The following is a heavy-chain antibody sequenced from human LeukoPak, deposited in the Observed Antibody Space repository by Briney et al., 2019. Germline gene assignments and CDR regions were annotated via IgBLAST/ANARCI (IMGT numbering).Heavy chain of an antibody. Sequence: GESLKISCKGSEYSFTSYWIGWVCQMPGKGLEWMGIIYPGDSDTRFSPSFKGQVTISADKSISTAYLQWSSLKASDTAMYYCARLSSSGYYPFWAFDIWGQGTMVTVSS. J-gene: IGHJ3*02. CDR2: IYPGDSDT. V-gene: IGHV5-51*01. CDR1: EYSFTSYW. D-gene: IGHD3-22*01. CDR3: ARLSSSGYYPFWAFDI.